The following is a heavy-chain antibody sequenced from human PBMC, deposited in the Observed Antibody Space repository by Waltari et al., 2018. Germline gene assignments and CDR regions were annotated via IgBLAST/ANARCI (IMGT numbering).Heavy chain of an antibody. Sequence: QVQLQQWGAGLLKPSETLSLTCAVYGGSFSGYYWSWLRQPPGKGLEWIGEIKHSGRSSANPSLKRGVTLTEDTSNNQFSVKLSSVASADTAVYYCARGLPYDFWRGYYPPRYYYYGMDVWGQGTTVTVSS. J-gene: IGHJ6*02. V-gene: IGHV4-34*01. D-gene: IGHD3-3*01. CDR2: IKHSGRS. CDR1: GGSFSGYY. CDR3: ARGLPYDFWRGYYPPRYYYYGMDV.